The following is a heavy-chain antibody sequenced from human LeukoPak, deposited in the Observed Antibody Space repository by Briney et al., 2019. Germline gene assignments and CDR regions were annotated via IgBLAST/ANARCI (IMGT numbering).Heavy chain of an antibody. CDR3: AGGSAYNWNDDAFDI. CDR1: GGSISSSSYY. D-gene: IGHD1-20*01. Sequence: AETLSLTCTVSGGSISSSSYYWGGIRQPPGKGLEWIGSIYYSGSTYYNPSLKSRVTISVDTSKNQFSLKLSSVTAADTAVYYCAGGSAYNWNDDAFDIWGQGTMVTVSS. J-gene: IGHJ3*02. V-gene: IGHV4-39*07. CDR2: IYYSGST.